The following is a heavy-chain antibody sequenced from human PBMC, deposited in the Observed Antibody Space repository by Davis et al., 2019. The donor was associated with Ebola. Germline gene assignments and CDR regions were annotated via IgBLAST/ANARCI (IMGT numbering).Heavy chain of an antibody. J-gene: IGHJ2*01. CDR3: VRDPALVVTGGGWFFGL. Sequence: GESLKISCAASGFMFSTYAMHWVRQAPGTGLEWVAVISKDGSSEDYADSLRGRFTISRDNAKNSLYLQMNSLRAEDTAVYYCVRDPALVVTGGGWFFGLWGRGTLVSVSS. CDR2: ISKDGSSE. CDR1: GFMFSTYA. D-gene: IGHD2-21*02. V-gene: IGHV3-30*04.